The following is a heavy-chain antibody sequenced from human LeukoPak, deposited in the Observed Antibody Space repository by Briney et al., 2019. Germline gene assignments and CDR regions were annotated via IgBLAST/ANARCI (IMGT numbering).Heavy chain of an antibody. Sequence: PSETLSLTCTVSGGSISSSSYYWGWIRQPPGKGLEWIGSIYYSGSTYYNPSLKSRVTISVDTSKNQFSLKLSSVTAADTAVYYCARDHRLVRFDYWGQGTLVTVSS. D-gene: IGHD6-19*01. CDR1: GGSISSSSYY. CDR2: IYYSGST. CDR3: ARDHRLVRFDY. J-gene: IGHJ4*02. V-gene: IGHV4-39*07.